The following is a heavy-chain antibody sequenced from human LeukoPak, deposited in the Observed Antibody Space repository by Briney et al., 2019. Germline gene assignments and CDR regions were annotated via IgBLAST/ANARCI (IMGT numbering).Heavy chain of an antibody. V-gene: IGHV1-2*02. CDR1: GYTFTGYY. CDR3: ARVARDRIANWGFGGDYYYYMDV. D-gene: IGHD7-27*01. CDR2: INPNSGGT. Sequence: GASAKVSCKASGYTFTGYYMHWVRQAPRQGLEWMGWINPNSGGTNYAQKFQGRVTMTRDTSISTAYMELSRLRSDDTAVYYCARVARDRIANWGFGGDYYYYMDVWGQGTTVTVSS. J-gene: IGHJ6*03.